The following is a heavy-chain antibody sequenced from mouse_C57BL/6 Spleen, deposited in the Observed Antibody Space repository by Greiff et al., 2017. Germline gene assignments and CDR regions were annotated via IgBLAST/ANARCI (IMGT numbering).Heavy chain of an antibody. Sequence: VQRVESGAELARPGASVKMSCKASGYTFTSYTMHWVKQRPGQGLEWIGYINPSSGYTKYNQKFKDKATLTADKSSSTAYMQLSSLTSEDSAVYYCARRDDSSWFAYWGQGTLVTVSA. CDR3: ARRDDSSWFAY. CDR1: GYTFTSYT. D-gene: IGHD2-4*01. J-gene: IGHJ3*01. CDR2: INPSSGYT. V-gene: IGHV1-4*01.